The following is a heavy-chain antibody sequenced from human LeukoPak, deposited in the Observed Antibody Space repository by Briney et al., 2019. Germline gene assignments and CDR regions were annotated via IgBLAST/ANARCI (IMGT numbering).Heavy chain of an antibody. CDR1: GGSISSYY. D-gene: IGHD3-10*01. V-gene: IGHV4-59*01. J-gene: IGHJ4*02. CDR2: IYYSGST. CDR3: ARQSRYYGSGSYYPLFDY. Sequence: SETLSLTCTVSGGSISSYYWSWIRQPPGKGLEWIGYIYYSGSTNYNPSLKSRVTISVDTSKNQFSLKLSSVTAADTAVYYCARQSRYYGSGSYYPLFDYWGQGTLVTVSS.